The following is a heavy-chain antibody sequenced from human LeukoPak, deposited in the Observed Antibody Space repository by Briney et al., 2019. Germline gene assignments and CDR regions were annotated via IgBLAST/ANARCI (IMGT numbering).Heavy chain of an antibody. CDR2: ISSSSSYI. D-gene: IGHD3-9*01. J-gene: IGHJ4*02. CDR1: GFTFSSYR. Sequence: PGGSLRLSWAASGFTFSSYRMNWVRQAPGKGLEWVSSISSSSSYIYYADSVKGRFTISRDNAKNSLYLQMNSLRAEDTAVYYCARNQGYYDILTGYYFDYWGQGTLVTVSS. CDR3: ARNQGYYDILTGYYFDY. V-gene: IGHV3-21*01.